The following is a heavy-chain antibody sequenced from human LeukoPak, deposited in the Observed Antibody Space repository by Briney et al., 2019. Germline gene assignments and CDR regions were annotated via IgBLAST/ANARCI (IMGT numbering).Heavy chain of an antibody. V-gene: IGHV4-39*01. CDR3: ASQWGTTGTMAYAFDI. CDR2: IYHSGST. J-gene: IGHJ3*02. Sequence: SETLSLTCTVSGGSISSYTYSWGWIRQPPGRGLEWIGSIYHSGSTYYNPSLKSRVAISVDTSKNQFSLKVNSVSAADTAMYYCASQWGTTGTMAYAFDIWGQGTMLTVSS. D-gene: IGHD1-1*01. CDR1: GGSISSYTYS.